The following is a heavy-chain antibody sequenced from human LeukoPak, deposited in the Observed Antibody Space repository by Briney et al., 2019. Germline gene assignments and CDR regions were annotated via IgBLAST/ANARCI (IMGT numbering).Heavy chain of an antibody. CDR2: ISWNSGST. CDR3: VKDKRDGYNAAPFDY. Sequence: GRSLRLSCAASGFTFDNYGMHWVRQTPGKGLEWVPGISWNSGSTGYADSVKGRFTISRDNAKNSLYLQMNSLRAEDTALYYCVKDKRDGYNAAPFDYWGQGTLVTVSS. CDR1: GFTFDNYG. D-gene: IGHD5-24*01. V-gene: IGHV3-9*01. J-gene: IGHJ4*02.